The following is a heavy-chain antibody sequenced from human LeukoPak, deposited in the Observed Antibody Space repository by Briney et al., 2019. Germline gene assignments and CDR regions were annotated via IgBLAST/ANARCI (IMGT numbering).Heavy chain of an antibody. CDR3: ARSYYSDNSGYPDY. V-gene: IGHV3-21*01. Sequence: GGSLRLSCAASGFTFSTYTMNWVRQVPGKGLEWVSSITGTSTYIYYADSVRGRFTISRDNAKNSLYLQMNSLRAEDTAVYFCARSYYSDNSGYPDYWGQGTLVTVSS. D-gene: IGHD3-22*01. CDR1: GFTFSTYT. J-gene: IGHJ4*02. CDR2: ITGTSTYI.